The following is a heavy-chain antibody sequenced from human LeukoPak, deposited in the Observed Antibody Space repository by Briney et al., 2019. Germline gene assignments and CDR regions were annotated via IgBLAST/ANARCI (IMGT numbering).Heavy chain of an antibody. J-gene: IGHJ3*02. CDR1: GFTFSSYW. D-gene: IGHD3-22*01. CDR3: ARGNHYYDSSGYMDDAFDI. CDR2: IKQDGSEK. V-gene: IGHV3-7*01. Sequence: GGSLRLSCAASGFTFSSYWMSWVRQAPGKGPEWVANIKQDGSEKYYVDSVKGRFTISRDNAKNSLYLQMNSLRAEDTAVYYCARGNHYYDSSGYMDDAFDIWGQGTMVTVSS.